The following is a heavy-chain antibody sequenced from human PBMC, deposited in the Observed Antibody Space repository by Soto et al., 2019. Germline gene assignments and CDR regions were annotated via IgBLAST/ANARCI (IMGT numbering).Heavy chain of an antibody. D-gene: IGHD5-18*01. CDR1: GGSISSGGYY. CDR2: IYYSGST. Sequence: QVQLQESGPGLVKPSQTLSLTCTVSGGSISSGGYYWSWIRQHPGKGLEWIGYIYYSGSTYYNPSLKSLVTXXVXTXXNQSSLKLSSVTAADTAVYYCARGPDTAMVTPFDYWGQGTLVTVSS. CDR3: ARGPDTAMVTPFDY. J-gene: IGHJ4*02. V-gene: IGHV4-31*01.